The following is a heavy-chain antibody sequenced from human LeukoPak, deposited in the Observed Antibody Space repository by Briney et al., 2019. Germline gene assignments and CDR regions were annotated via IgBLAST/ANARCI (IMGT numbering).Heavy chain of an antibody. Sequence: PGGSLRLSCTASGFNFGDYAMSWVRQAPGKGLEWVGFIRSKAYGGTTEYAASVKGRFTISRDDSKSIAYLQMNSLKTEDTAVYYCTRVSGYCTNGVCFLSYYYMDVWGKGTTVTVSS. J-gene: IGHJ6*03. CDR2: IRSKAYGGTT. D-gene: IGHD2-8*01. V-gene: IGHV3-49*04. CDR1: GFNFGDYA. CDR3: TRVSGYCTNGVCFLSYYYMDV.